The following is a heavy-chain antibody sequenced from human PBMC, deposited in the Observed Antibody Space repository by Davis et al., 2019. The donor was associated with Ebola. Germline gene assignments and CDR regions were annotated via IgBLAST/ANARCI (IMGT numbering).Heavy chain of an antibody. Sequence: MPSETLSLTCAVYGGSFSGYYWSWIRQPPGKGLEWIGNIYYSGSTYYNPSLKSRVTISVDTSKNQFSLKLSSVTAADTAVYYCARGGWNGVYWGQGTLVTVSS. CDR1: GGSFSGYY. D-gene: IGHD1-1*01. CDR3: ARGGWNGVY. V-gene: IGHV4-34*09. J-gene: IGHJ4*02. CDR2: IYYSGST.